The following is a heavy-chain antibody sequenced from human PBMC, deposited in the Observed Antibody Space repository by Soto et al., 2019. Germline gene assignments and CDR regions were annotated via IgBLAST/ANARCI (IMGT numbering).Heavy chain of an antibody. CDR2: ISNNSSNK. V-gene: IGHV3-33*08. CDR3: ARDNIYHRPGVTLDY. CDR1: GFTFSSYS. Sequence: GGSLRLSCAASGFTFSSYSMNWVRQAPGKGLEWVAVISNNSSNKYYADSVKGRFTISRDNSKNTLYLQMNSLRAEDTAVYYCARDNIYHRPGVTLDYWGQGTLVTVSS. J-gene: IGHJ4*02. D-gene: IGHD2-21*02.